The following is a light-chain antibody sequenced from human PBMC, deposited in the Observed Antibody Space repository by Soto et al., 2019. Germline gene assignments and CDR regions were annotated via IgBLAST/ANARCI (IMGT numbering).Light chain of an antibody. CDR1: SSDVGGYNY. J-gene: IGLJ2*01. CDR3: SSYTSSSTRV. CDR2: DVI. Sequence: QSVLTQPASVSGSPGQSITISCTGTSSDVGGYNYVSWYQQHPGKAPKLMIYDVINRPSGVSNRFSGSKSGNTASLTISGLQAEDESDYYCSSYTSSSTRVLGGGTKLTVL. V-gene: IGLV2-14*01.